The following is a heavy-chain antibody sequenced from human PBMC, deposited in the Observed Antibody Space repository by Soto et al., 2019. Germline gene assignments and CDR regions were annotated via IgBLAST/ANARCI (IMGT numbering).Heavy chain of an antibody. J-gene: IGHJ6*02. Sequence: GASVKVSCKASGYTFTSYDINWVRQATGQGLEWMGWMNPNSGNTGYAQKFQGRVTMTRNTSISTAYMGLSSLRSEDTAVYYCARGGALLRYFDWLPYYYYYGMDVWGQGTTVTVS. CDR1: GYTFTSYD. V-gene: IGHV1-8*01. CDR2: MNPNSGNT. D-gene: IGHD3-9*01. CDR3: ARGGALLRYFDWLPYYYYYGMDV.